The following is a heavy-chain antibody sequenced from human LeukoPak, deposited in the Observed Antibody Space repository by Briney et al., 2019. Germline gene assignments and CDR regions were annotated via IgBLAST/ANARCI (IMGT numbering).Heavy chain of an antibody. CDR1: ELTLSYAW. Sequence: GGSLRLSCEASELTLSYAWVSWVRQAPGKGLEWVGRIKSETDGGTTDYAAPVKGRFTLSRDDSKTTLFLQMNSLKTEDTAVYYCVTKIVGYFDLRGRGTLVTVSS. J-gene: IGHJ2*01. CDR3: VTKIVGYFDL. V-gene: IGHV3-15*01. CDR2: IKSETDGGTT. D-gene: IGHD1-14*01.